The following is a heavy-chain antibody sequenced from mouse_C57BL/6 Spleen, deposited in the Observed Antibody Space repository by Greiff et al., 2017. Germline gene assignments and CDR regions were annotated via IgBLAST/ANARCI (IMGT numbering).Heavy chain of an antibody. CDR3: ARGGLLRYGYFDY. CDR2: IDPSDSYT. V-gene: IGHV1-69*01. D-gene: IGHD1-1*01. CDR1: GYTFTSYW. J-gene: IGHJ2*01. Sequence: QVQLQQPGAELVMPGASVKLSCKASGYTFTSYWMHWVKQRPGQGLEWIGEIDPSDSYTNYNQKFKGKSTLTVDKSSSTAYMQLSSLTSEDSAVYYCARGGLLRYGYFDYWGQGTTLTVSS.